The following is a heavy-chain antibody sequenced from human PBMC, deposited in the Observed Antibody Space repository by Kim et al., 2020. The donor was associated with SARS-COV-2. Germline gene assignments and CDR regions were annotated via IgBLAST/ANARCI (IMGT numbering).Heavy chain of an antibody. V-gene: IGHV1-24*01. Sequence: QKVQGRVTMTEDTSTDTAYMELSSLRSEDTAVYYCATSSPYYYGSGWFDPWGQGTLVTVSS. CDR3: ATSSPYYYGSGWFDP. D-gene: IGHD3-10*01. J-gene: IGHJ5*02.